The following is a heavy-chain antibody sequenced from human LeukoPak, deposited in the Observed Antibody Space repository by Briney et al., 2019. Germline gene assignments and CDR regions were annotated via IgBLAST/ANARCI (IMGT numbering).Heavy chain of an antibody. J-gene: IGHJ6*03. CDR3: ASRRMCYYGSGSYYYYYYYMDV. D-gene: IGHD3-10*01. CDR2: IKQDGNEK. CDR1: GFTFSSYW. Sequence: GGSLRLSCAASGFTFSSYWMSWVRQAPGKGLEWVANIKQDGNEKYYVDSVKGRFTISRDNAKNSLYLQMNSLRAEDTAVYYCASRRMCYYGSGSYYYYYYYMDVWGKGTTVTVSS. V-gene: IGHV3-7*01.